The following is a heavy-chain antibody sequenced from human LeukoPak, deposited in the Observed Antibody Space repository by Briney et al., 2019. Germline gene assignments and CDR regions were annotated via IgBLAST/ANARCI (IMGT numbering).Heavy chain of an antibody. CDR1: GFTFSSYW. V-gene: IGHV3-74*01. Sequence: PGGSLRLSCAASGFTFSSYWMHWVRQAPGKGLVWVSRINSDGSSTSYADSVKGRFTISRDNAKNTLYLQMSSLRAEDTAVYYCARDPDSSGYPNWFNPWGQGTLVTVSS. D-gene: IGHD3-22*01. J-gene: IGHJ5*02. CDR2: INSDGSST. CDR3: ARDPDSSGYPNWFNP.